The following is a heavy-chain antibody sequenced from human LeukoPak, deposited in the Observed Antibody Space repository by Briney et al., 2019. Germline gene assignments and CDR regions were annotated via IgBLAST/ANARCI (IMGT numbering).Heavy chain of an antibody. CDR2: SIPIFGTA. CDR1: GGTFSSYA. J-gene: IGHJ6*03. Sequence: SVKVSCKASGGTFSSYAISWVRQAPGRGLEWMGGSIPIFGTANYAQKFQGRVTITGNTSISTAYMELSSLRSEDTAVYYCARGPSVAATVYYYYYMDVWGKGTTVTVSS. D-gene: IGHD2-15*01. V-gene: IGHV1-69*06. CDR3: ARGPSVAATVYYYYYMDV.